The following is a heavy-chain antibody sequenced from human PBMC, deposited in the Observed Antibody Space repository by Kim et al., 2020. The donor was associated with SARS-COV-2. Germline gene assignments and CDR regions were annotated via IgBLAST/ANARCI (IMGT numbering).Heavy chain of an antibody. D-gene: IGHD6-13*01. CDR3: ASNKGYSSSWTDYYYGMDV. CDR1: GFTFSSYA. CDR2: ISYDGSNK. Sequence: GGSLRLSSAASGFTFSSYAMHWVRQAPGKGLEWVAVISYDGSNKYYADSVKGRFTISRDNSKNTLYLQMNSLRAEDTAVYYCASNKGYSSSWTDYYYGMDVWGQGTTVTVSS. V-gene: IGHV3-30*04. J-gene: IGHJ6*02.